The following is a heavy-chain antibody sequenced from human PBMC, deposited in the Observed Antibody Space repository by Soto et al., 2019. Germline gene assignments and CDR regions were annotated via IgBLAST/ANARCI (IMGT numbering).Heavy chain of an antibody. V-gene: IGHV3-30*18. D-gene: IGHD3-16*02. Sequence: PGGSLRLSCAASGFTFSSYGMHWVSQAPGKGLEWVAVISYDGSNKYYADSVKGRFTISRDNSKNTLYLQMNSLRAEDTAVYYCAKDGGSYDYVWGSYPLGPPDYWGQGTLVTVSS. J-gene: IGHJ4*02. CDR2: ISYDGSNK. CDR1: GFTFSSYG. CDR3: AKDGGSYDYVWGSYPLGPPDY.